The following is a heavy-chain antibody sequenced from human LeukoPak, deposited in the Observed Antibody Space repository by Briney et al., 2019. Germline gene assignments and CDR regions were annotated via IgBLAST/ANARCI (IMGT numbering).Heavy chain of an antibody. J-gene: IGHJ3*02. Sequence: GGSLRLSCAASGFTFSTYNMNWVRQAPGKGLEWVSSISSSSNYIYYADSVKGRFTISRDNAKNSLYLQMNSLRAEDTDVYYCAGDVGASAPDAFDIWGQGTMVTVSS. CDR3: AGDVGASAPDAFDI. V-gene: IGHV3-21*01. CDR1: GFTFSTYN. D-gene: IGHD1-26*01. CDR2: ISSSSNYI.